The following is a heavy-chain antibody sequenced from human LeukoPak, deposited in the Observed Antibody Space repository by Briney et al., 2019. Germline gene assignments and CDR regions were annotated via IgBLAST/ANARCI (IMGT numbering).Heavy chain of an antibody. J-gene: IGHJ4*02. CDR3: VKETDEYSSSSSDY. D-gene: IGHD6-6*01. Sequence: PGRSLRLSCAASGFTFSSYGMHWVRQAPGKGLEWVAVISYDGSNKYYADSVKGRFTISRDNSKNTLYLQMNSLRAEDTAVYYCVKETDEYSSSSSDYWGQGTLVTVSS. CDR1: GFTFSSYG. CDR2: ISYDGSNK. V-gene: IGHV3-30*18.